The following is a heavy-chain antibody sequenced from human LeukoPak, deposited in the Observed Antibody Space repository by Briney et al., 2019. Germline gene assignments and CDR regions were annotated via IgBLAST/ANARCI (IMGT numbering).Heavy chain of an antibody. CDR2: ISAYNGNT. D-gene: IGHD3-9*01. J-gene: IGHJ4*02. CDR3: ARGILLEFDY. Sequence: GASVKVSCKASDTVTSYGISWVRQAPGQGLEWMGWISAYNGNTNYAQKLQGRGTMTTDTSTSTAYMELRSLRSDDSAVYYCARGILLEFDYWGQGTLVTVSS. CDR1: DTVTSYG. V-gene: IGHV1-18*01.